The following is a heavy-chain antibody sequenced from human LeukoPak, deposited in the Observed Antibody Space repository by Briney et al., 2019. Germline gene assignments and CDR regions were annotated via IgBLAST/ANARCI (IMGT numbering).Heavy chain of an antibody. D-gene: IGHD6-13*01. V-gene: IGHV1-69*05. J-gene: IGHJ4*02. Sequence: ASVKVSCKASGGTFSSYAISWVRQAPGQGLEWMGGIIPIFGTANYAQKFQGRVTITTDESTSTAYMELSSLRSEDTAVYYCARDIAADYYFDYWGQGTLVTVSS. CDR3: ARDIAADYYFDY. CDR1: GGTFSSYA. CDR2: IIPIFGTA.